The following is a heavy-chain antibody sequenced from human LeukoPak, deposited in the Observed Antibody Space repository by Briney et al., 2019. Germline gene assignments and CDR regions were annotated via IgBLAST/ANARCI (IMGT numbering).Heavy chain of an antibody. CDR2: INHSGST. V-gene: IGHV4-34*01. CDR3: AREEADWNNWFDH. CDR1: GGSFSGYY. D-gene: IGHD3/OR15-3a*01. J-gene: IGHJ5*02. Sequence: SETLSLTCAVYGGSFSGYYWSWIRQPPGKGLEWIGEINHSGSTNYNPSLKSRVTISVDTSKNQFSLKLSSVTAADTAVYYCAREEADWNNWFDHWGQGTLVTVSS.